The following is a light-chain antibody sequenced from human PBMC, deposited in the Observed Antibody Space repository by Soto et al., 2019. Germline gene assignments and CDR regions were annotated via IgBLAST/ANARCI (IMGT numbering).Light chain of an antibody. Sequence: DIQMTQSPSSLYASLGVRVTINCRASQDIRNDLGWYQHKPGKAPKRLIYAASRLQSGVPSSFSGRGSGTEFILTITSLQPEDFATYYCLHQKSSPLAFGGETRVEIK. CDR2: AAS. V-gene: IGKV1-17*01. CDR3: LHQKSSPLA. J-gene: IGKJ4*01. CDR1: QDIRND.